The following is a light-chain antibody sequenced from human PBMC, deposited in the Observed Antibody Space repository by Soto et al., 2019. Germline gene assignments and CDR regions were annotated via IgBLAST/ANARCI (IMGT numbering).Light chain of an antibody. V-gene: IGKV3-11*01. CDR1: QNVNNY. CDR2: DAS. CDR3: QQRTNVFT. Sequence: EVVLTQSPATLSLSPGERATLYCRASQNVNNYLAWYQQKPGQAPRLLIYDASNRATGIPARFSGGGSGADFFLTISSLVPEDFAVYYCQQRTNVFTFGPGTKVDIK. J-gene: IGKJ3*01.